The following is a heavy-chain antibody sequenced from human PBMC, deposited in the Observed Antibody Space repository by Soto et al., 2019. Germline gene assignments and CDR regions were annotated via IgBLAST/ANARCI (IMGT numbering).Heavy chain of an antibody. CDR2: ISGSGTTT. D-gene: IGHD1-26*01. J-gene: IGHJ4*02. CDR1: GFTFSRYG. V-gene: IGHV3-23*01. CDR3: AKDRGGRYFDY. Sequence: EVQLLESGGGLVQPGASLRLSCAASGFTFSRYGMNWVRQAPGKGLEWVSAISGSGTTTYYADSVKGRFTISRDNSKNTLYLQMNSLRAEDTAVYYCAKDRGGRYFDYWGQVTLVTVSS.